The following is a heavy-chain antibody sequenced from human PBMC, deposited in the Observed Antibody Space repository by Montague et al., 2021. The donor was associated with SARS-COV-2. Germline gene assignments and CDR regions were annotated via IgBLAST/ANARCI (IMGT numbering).Heavy chain of an antibody. J-gene: IGHJ4*02. CDR2: ISSSGATI. D-gene: IGHD2-8*01. CDR3: AANKYCTLHDCLHGRHYFDH. Sequence: SLRLSCEAYGFDFFNFDMAWVRQAPGRGLEWISDISSSGATILYXDSXQGRFTISRDNIQKSLYLQMNSLRAEDTAVYYCAANKYCTLHDCLHGRHYFDHWGQGTLVTVSS. V-gene: IGHV3-48*03. CDR1: GFDFFNFD.